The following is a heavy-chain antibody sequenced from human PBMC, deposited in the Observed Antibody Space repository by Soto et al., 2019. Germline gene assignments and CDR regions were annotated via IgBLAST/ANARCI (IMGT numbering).Heavy chain of an antibody. CDR1: GGSISSGDYY. V-gene: IGHV4-30-4*01. CDR2: IYYSGST. J-gene: IGHJ4*02. D-gene: IGHD3-22*01. Sequence: SETLSLTCTVSGGSISSGDYYWSWIRQPPGKGLEWIGYIYYSGSTYYNPSLKSRVTISVDTSKNQFSLKLSSVTAADTAVYYCARSNYYDSSGYNYWGQGTLVTVSS. CDR3: ARSNYYDSSGYNY.